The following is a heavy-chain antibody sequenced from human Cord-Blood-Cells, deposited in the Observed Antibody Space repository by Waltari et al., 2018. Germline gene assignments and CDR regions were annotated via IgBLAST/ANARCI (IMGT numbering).Heavy chain of an antibody. CDR3: MASYRGPYGSGSYSDY. Sequence: QVQLVQSGAEVKKPGAPVKVSCKVSGYTPTELSMHCVRQTPGKGLEWMGGFDPEDGETIYAQKFQGRVTMTEDTSTDTAYMELSSLRSEDTAVYYCMASYRGPYGSGSYSDYWGQGTLVTVSS. J-gene: IGHJ4*02. V-gene: IGHV1-24*01. CDR1: GYTPTELS. CDR2: FDPEDGET. D-gene: IGHD3-10*01.